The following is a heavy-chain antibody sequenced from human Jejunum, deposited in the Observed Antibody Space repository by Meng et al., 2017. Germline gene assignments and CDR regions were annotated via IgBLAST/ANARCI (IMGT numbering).Heavy chain of an antibody. CDR1: GYIFGDYY. CDR2: INSGGNTI. Sequence: GESLKISCEASGYIFGDYYMTWIRQAPGKGLEWISYINSGGNTIYYADSVKGRFIMSRDNAKKSLYLQMNSLRAEDTAMYYCARDKGQGDYGFLDGFDIWGQGTMVTVSS. CDR3: ARDKGQGDYGFLDGFDI. J-gene: IGHJ3*02. D-gene: IGHD4-17*01. V-gene: IGHV3-11*04.